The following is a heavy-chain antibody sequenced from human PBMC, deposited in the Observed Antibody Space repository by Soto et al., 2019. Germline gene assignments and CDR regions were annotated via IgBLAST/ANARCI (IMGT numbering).Heavy chain of an antibody. V-gene: IGHV1-18*01. Sequence: ASVKVSCKASGYTFSLFAIAWVRQAPGQGLEWMGWISAYNGNIDYAQKFQGRLTMTTYASTGQAYLEWRSLRSDDTAVYYCARDYQGFDYWGQGTLVTVSS. J-gene: IGHJ4*02. CDR1: GYTFSLFA. CDR2: ISAYNGNI. D-gene: IGHD2-2*01. CDR3: ARDYQGFDY.